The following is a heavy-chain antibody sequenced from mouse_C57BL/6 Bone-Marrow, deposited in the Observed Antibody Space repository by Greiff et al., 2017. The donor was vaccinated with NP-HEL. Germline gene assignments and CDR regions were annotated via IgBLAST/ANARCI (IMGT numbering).Heavy chain of an antibody. Sequence: QVQLQQPGTELVKPGASVKLSCKASGYTFTSYWMHWVKQRPGQGLEWIGNINPSNGGTNYNEKFQSKATLTVDKSSSTAYMQLSSLTSEDSAGYYCARGGTGKRYFDVWGTGTTVTVSS. CDR2: INPSNGGT. D-gene: IGHD4-1*01. CDR1: GYTFTSYW. J-gene: IGHJ1*03. V-gene: IGHV1-53*01. CDR3: ARGGTGKRYFDV.